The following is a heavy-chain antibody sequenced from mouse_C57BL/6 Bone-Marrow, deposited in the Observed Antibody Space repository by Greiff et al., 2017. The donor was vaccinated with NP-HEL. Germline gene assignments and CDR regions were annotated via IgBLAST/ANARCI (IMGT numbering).Heavy chain of an antibody. Sequence: QVQLQQPGAELVRPGTSVKLSCKASGYTFTSYWMHWVKQRPGQGLEWIGVIDPSDSYTNYNQKFKGKATLTVDTSSSTAYMQLSSLTSEDSAVYYCAKTDDSAWFAYWGKGTLVTVSA. CDR3: AKTDDSAWFAY. J-gene: IGHJ3*01. CDR1: GYTFTSYW. V-gene: IGHV1-59*01. D-gene: IGHD2-4*01. CDR2: IDPSDSYT.